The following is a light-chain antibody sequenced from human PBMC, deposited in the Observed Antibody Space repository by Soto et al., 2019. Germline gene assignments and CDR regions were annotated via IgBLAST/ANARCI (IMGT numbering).Light chain of an antibody. V-gene: IGKV1-12*01. J-gene: IGKJ4*01. Sequence: DIQMTQSPSSVSASVGDRVTITCRASQGISSWLAWYQQKPGKAPKLLIYAASSLQSGVPSRFSGSGSGTDFTLTISSLQSEDSAVYYCQQYDVWPALTFGGGTKVDIK. CDR1: QGISSW. CDR3: QQYDVWPALT. CDR2: AAS.